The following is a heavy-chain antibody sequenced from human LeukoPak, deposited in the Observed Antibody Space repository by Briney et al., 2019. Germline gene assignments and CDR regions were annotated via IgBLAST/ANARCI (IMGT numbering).Heavy chain of an antibody. J-gene: IGHJ6*02. V-gene: IGHV3-53*01. CDR1: GFTVSSNY. CDR3: ARGAPYGDYGEYYYYYYGMDV. CDR2: IYSGGST. Sequence: GGSLRLSCAASGFTVSSNYMSWVRQAPGKGLEWVSVIYSGGSTYYADSVKGRFTISRDNSKSTLYLQMNSLRAEDTAVYYCARGAPYGDYGEYYYYYYGMDVWGQGTTVTVSS. D-gene: IGHD4-17*01.